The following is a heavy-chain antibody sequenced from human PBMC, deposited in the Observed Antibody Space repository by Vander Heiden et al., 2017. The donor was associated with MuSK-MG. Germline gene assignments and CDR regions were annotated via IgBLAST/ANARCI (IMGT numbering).Heavy chain of an antibody. CDR2: IWYDGSNK. V-gene: IGHV3-33*01. Sequence: AASGFTFSSYGMHWVRQAPGKGLEWVAVIWYDGSNKYYADSVKGRFTISRDNSKNTLYLQMNSLRAEDTAVYYCARAMITFGGVIVIPGVSDAFDIWCQGTMVTVSS. D-gene: IGHD3-16*02. J-gene: IGHJ3*02. CDR3: ARAMITFGGVIVIPGVSDAFDI. CDR1: GFTFSSYG.